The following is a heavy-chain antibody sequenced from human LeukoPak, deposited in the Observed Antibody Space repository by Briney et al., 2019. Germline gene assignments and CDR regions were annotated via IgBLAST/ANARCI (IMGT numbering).Heavy chain of an antibody. Sequence: ASVKVSCKASGYTFTVYYIHWVRQAPGQGLEWMGWINPNSGGTNYAQKFQGRVTMTRDTSISTAYMELSRLRPDDTAVYYCARVTVKPNWFDPWGQGTLVTVSS. D-gene: IGHD4-17*01. V-gene: IGHV1-2*02. CDR3: ARVTVKPNWFDP. CDR2: INPNSGGT. J-gene: IGHJ5*02. CDR1: GYTFTVYY.